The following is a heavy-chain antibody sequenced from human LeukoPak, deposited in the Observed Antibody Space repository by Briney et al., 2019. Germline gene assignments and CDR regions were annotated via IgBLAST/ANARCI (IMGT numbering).Heavy chain of an antibody. D-gene: IGHD1-26*01. V-gene: IGHV4-59*12. CDR1: GGSISSYY. CDR3: ARAAGRDTTSGLDFDY. CDR2: IYYSGST. Sequence: PSETLSLTCTVSGGSISSYYWSWIRQPPGKGLEWIGYIYYSGSTNYNPSFNSRVTISVDTSKNQFSLKLSSVTAADTAVYYCARAAGRDTTSGLDFDYWGQGILVTVSS. J-gene: IGHJ4*02.